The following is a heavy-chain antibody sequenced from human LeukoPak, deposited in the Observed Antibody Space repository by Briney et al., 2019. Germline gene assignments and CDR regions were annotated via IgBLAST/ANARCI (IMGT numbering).Heavy chain of an antibody. D-gene: IGHD2/OR15-2a*01. Sequence: GGSLRLSCAASGFTFSNYWMSWVRQAPGKGLEWVANIKQDGSDKNYVDSMKGRFTISRDNAKNSLYLQMNSLRDEDTAVYYCTSLSNSYGMDVWGQGTTATVSS. CDR2: IKQDGSDK. J-gene: IGHJ6*02. CDR3: TSLSNSYGMDV. V-gene: IGHV3-7*01. CDR1: GFTFSNYW.